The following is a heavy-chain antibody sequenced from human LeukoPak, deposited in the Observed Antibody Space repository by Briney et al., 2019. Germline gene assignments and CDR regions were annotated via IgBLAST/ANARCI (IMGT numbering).Heavy chain of an antibody. Sequence: GGSLRLSCAASGFTFSNYWMSWVRQPPGKGLEWVANIRQDGNEKYYVGSVRGRFTISRDNAKNSLYLQMNSLRAEDTAVYYCARHYDILTATFPYYWGQGTLVTVSS. CDR2: IRQDGNEK. V-gene: IGHV3-7*03. D-gene: IGHD3-9*01. CDR1: GFTFSNYW. J-gene: IGHJ4*02. CDR3: ARHYDILTATFPYY.